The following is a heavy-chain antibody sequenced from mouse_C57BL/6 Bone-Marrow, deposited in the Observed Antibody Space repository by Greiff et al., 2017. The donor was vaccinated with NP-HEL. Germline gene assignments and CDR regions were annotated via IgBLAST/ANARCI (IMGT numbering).Heavy chain of an antibody. D-gene: IGHD2-4*01. J-gene: IGHJ1*03. CDR3: ARHYDGYFDV. V-gene: IGHV1-18*01. Sequence: EVQLQQSGPELVKPGASVKIPCKASGYTFTDYNMDWVKQSHGKSLEWIGDINPNNGGTTYNQKFKGKATLTVDKSSSTAYMELRSLTSEDTAVYYCARHYDGYFDVWGTGTTVTVSS. CDR1: GYTFTDYN. CDR2: INPNNGGT.